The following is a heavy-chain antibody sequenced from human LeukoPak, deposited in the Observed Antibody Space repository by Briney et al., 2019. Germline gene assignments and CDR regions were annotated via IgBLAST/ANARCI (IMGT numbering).Heavy chain of an antibody. V-gene: IGHV3-30*18. J-gene: IGHJ4*02. CDR2: ISYDGSNK. CDR1: GFTFSSYG. Sequence: GRSLRLSCAASGFTFSSYGMHWVRQAPGKGLEWVAVISYDGSNKYYADSVKGRFTISRDNSKNTLYLQMNSLGAEDTAVYYCAKGRRLGELSFVYWGQGTLVTVSS. D-gene: IGHD3-16*02. CDR3: AKGRRLGELSFVY.